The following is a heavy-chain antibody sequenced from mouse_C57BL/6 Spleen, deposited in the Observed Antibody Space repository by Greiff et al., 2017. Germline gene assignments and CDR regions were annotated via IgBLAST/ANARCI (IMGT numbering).Heavy chain of an antibody. D-gene: IGHD1-1*01. V-gene: IGHV5-9*01. J-gene: IGHJ2*01. CDR3: ARHTYGSSYFDY. Sequence: EVMLVESGGGLVKPGGSLKLSCAASGFTFSSYTMSWVRQTPEKRLEWVATISGGGGNTYYPDSVKGRFTISRDNAKNTLYLQMSSLRSEDTALYYCARHTYGSSYFDYWGQGTTLTVSS. CDR1: GFTFSSYT. CDR2: ISGGGGNT.